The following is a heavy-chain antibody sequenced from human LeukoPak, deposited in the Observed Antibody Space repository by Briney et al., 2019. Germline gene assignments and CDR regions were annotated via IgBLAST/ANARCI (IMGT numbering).Heavy chain of an antibody. Sequence: SQTLSLTCAVSGGSISSGGYSWSWIRQPAGKGLEWIGRIYTSGSTNYNPSLKSRVTMSVDTSKNQFSLKLSSVTAADTAVYYCARVRLGLCPGYCGGDRPHPYYFDYWGQGTLVTVSS. CDR3: ARVRLGLCPGYCGGDRPHPYYFDY. D-gene: IGHD2-21*02. CDR2: IYTSGST. J-gene: IGHJ4*02. V-gene: IGHV4-61*02. CDR1: GGSISSGGYS.